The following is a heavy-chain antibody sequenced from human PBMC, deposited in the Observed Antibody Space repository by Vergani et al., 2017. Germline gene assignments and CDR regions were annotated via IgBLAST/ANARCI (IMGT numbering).Heavy chain of an antibody. CDR3: ARLDGRDSSVSKYFDY. D-gene: IGHD3-22*01. CDR1: GYSFTNYW. J-gene: IGHJ4*02. CDR2: IHPADSDT. V-gene: IGHV5-51*01. Sequence: EVQLVQSGAEVKKPGESLKISCQISGYSFTNYWIGWLRQMPGKGLEWMGIIHPADSDTRYSPSFQGQVTISVDKSISTAYLQRSSLRASDSAMYYCARLDGRDSSVSKYFDYWGQGTLVTVSS.